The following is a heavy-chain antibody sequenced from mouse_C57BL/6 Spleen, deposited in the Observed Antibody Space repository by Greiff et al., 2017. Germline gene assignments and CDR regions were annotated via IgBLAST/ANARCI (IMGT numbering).Heavy chain of an antibody. Sequence: EVNLLESGEGLVKPGGSLKLSCAASGFTFSSYAMSWVRQTPEKRLEWVAYICSGGDYIYYADTVKGRFTISRDKARNTLYLQMSSLKSEDTAMYYCTGVIYNGYHYCDIEDWGQGTSVTVAS. CDR1: GFTFSSYA. CDR3: TGVIYNGYHYCDIED. J-gene: IGHJ4*01. CDR2: ICSGGDYI. V-gene: IGHV5-9-1*02. D-gene: IGHD2-3*01.